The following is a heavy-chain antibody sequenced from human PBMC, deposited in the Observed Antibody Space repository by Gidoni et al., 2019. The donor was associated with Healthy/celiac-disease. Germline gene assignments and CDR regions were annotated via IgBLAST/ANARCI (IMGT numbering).Heavy chain of an antibody. CDR2: IYYSGST. Sequence: QVQLQESGPGLVKPSETLSLTCTVSGGSISSYYWSWIRQPPGKGLEWIGYIYYSGSTNYNPSLKSRVTISVDTSKNQFSLKLSSVTAADTAVYYCARHVSGATLAFDIWGQGTMVTVSS. CDR1: GGSISSYY. D-gene: IGHD1-26*01. J-gene: IGHJ3*02. V-gene: IGHV4-59*08. CDR3: ARHVSGATLAFDI.